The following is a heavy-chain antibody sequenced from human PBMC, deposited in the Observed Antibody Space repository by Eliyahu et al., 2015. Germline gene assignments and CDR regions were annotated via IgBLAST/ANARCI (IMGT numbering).Heavy chain of an antibody. CDR1: GXSISRGGYX. CDR2: IYYSGST. Sequence: QVQLQESGPGLVKPSQTLSLTCTVSGXSISRGGYXWSWXRQHPGKGLEWIGYIYYSGSTYYNPSLKSRVTISVDTSKNQFSLKLSXVTAADTAVYYCAREPIMITFGGVIDIWGQGTLVTVSS. V-gene: IGHV4-31*03. D-gene: IGHD3-16*01. J-gene: IGHJ5*02. CDR3: AREPIMITFGGVIDI.